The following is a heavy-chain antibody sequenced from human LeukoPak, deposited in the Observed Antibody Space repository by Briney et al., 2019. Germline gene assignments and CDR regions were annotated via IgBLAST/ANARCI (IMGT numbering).Heavy chain of an antibody. CDR1: GFTFNTFN. D-gene: IGHD3-9*01. CDR2: ITSGGDYI. CDR3: ARGHYDVLAASYKWTPDY. Sequence: GGSLRLSCAASGFTFNTFNMSWVRQAPGKGLEWVSSITSGGDYIYYADSVKGPFTTSRDNAKNSLSLQLNSLRVEDTAVYYCARGHYDVLAASYKWTPDYWGQGTLVTVSS. V-gene: IGHV3-21*01. J-gene: IGHJ4*02.